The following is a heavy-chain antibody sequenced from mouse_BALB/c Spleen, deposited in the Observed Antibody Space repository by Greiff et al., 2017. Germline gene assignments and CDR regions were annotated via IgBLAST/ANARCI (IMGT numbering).Heavy chain of an antibody. D-gene: IGHD2-1*01. J-gene: IGHJ4*01. CDR1: GYSITSDYA. CDR2: ISYSGST. CDR3: ARFRGNYDAMDY. V-gene: IGHV3-2*02. Sequence: EVQLQESGPGLVKPSQSLSLTCTVTGYSITSDYAWNWIRQFPGNKLEWMGYISYSGSTSYNPSLKSRISITRDTSKNQFFLQLNSVTTEDTATYYCARFRGNYDAMDYWGQGTSVTVSS.